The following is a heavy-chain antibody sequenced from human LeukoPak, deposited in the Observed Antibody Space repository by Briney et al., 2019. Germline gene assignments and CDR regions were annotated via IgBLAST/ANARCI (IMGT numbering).Heavy chain of an antibody. CDR3: ARARPPYYYGSGSYYFDY. CDR1: GFTFSDYY. Sequence: PGGSLRLSCAASGFTFSDYYMSWVRQAPGKGLEWVSYISSSGSTIYYADSVKGRFTISRDNAKNSLYLQMNSLRAEDTAVYYCARARPPYYYGSGSYYFDYWGQGTLVTVSS. J-gene: IGHJ4*02. CDR2: ISSSGSTI. V-gene: IGHV3-11*01. D-gene: IGHD3-10*01.